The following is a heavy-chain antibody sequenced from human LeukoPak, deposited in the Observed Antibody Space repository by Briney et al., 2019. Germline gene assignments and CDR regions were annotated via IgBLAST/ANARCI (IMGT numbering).Heavy chain of an antibody. J-gene: IGHJ6*03. CDR2: IYTSGST. V-gene: IGHV4-4*07. Sequence: SETLSLTCTVSGGSISSYYWSWIRQPAGKGLEWIGRIYTSGSTNYNPSLKSRVTMSVDTSKNQFSLKLSSVTAADTAVYYCARDRNDFSGYYYYMDVWGKGTTVTVSS. CDR1: GGSISSYY. CDR3: ARDRNDFSGYYYYMDV. D-gene: IGHD1-1*01.